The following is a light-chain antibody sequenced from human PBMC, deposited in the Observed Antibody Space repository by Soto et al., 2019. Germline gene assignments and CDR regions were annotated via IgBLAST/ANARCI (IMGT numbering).Light chain of an antibody. J-gene: IGKJ3*01. Sequence: PGERVTLSCRASQCVSSSYLTWYQQKPGQAPRLLIYGASTRATSIPARFSGSGSGTDFTLTISSLQPEDFAVYYCQHDYNLFTFGPGTKVDIK. CDR1: QCVSSSY. V-gene: IGKV3D-7*01. CDR3: QHDYNLFT. CDR2: GAS.